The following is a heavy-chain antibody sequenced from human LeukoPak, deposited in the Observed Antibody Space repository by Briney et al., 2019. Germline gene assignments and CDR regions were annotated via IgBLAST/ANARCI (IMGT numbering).Heavy chain of an antibody. Sequence: SETLSLTCTVSGGSISSSSYYWGWIRQPPGKGLEWIGSIYYSGSTNYNPSLKSRVTISVDTSKNQFSLKLSSVTAADTAVYYCARFSYSSSDFDYWGQGTLVTVSS. CDR3: ARFSYSSSDFDY. V-gene: IGHV4-39*07. D-gene: IGHD6-6*01. J-gene: IGHJ4*02. CDR1: GGSISSSSYY. CDR2: IYYSGST.